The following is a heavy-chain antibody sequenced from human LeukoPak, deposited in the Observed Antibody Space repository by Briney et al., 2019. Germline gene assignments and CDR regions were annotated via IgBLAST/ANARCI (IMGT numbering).Heavy chain of an antibody. CDR2: IGVYNGNT. D-gene: IGHD3-16*02. CDR1: GYIFNDYG. Sequence: ASVKVSCKASGYIFNDYGISWVRQAPGQGLEWMGWIGVYNGNTNYAQKFQDRVTMTTDISTGTAYMELSSLRSDDAAVYYCARDLGTFGGVIVSGYWGQGTLVTVSS. J-gene: IGHJ4*02. CDR3: ARDLGTFGGVIVSGY. V-gene: IGHV1-18*01.